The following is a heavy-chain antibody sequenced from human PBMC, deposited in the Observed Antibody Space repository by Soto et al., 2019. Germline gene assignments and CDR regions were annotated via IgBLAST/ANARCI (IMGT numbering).Heavy chain of an antibody. V-gene: IGHV3-23*01. CDR2: ISASGDNS. CDR3: ADGGEWSFNFVY. CDR1: GFTFSTYA. J-gene: IGHJ4*02. Sequence: PGGSLRLSCAASGFTFSTYAMSWVRQAPGKGLEWVAGISASGDNSYYADSVEGRFTISRDNSKGTLYLQMNNLRAEDTAVYYCADGGEWSFNFVYWGQGTLVTVSS. D-gene: IGHD3-3*01.